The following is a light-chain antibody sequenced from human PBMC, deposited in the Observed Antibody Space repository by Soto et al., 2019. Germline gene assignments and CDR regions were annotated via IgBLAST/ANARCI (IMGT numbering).Light chain of an antibody. V-gene: IGKV3D-15*01. CDR1: QSVSSSY. CDR3: QQYNKWPLT. Sequence: EIVLTQSPGTLSLSPGERATLSCRASQSVSSSYLAWYQQKPGQAPRLLIYGASSRATGIPARFSGSGSGTEFTLTINSLQSEDFAVYYCQQYNKWPLTFGGGTKVDIK. J-gene: IGKJ4*01. CDR2: GAS.